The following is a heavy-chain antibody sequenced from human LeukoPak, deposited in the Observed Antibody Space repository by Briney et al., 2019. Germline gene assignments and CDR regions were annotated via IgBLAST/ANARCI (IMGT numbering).Heavy chain of an antibody. J-gene: IGHJ6*03. V-gene: IGHV4-31*03. CDR1: GGSISSGGYY. Sequence: SETLSLTCTVSGGSISSGGYYWSWIRQHPGKGLEWIGYMYHSGSTYYNPSLKSRVTISGDTSKNQFSLKLSSVTAADTAVYYCARVLTYSSIYYMDVWRKGTTVTVSS. D-gene: IGHD6-13*01. CDR3: ARVLTYSSIYYMDV. CDR2: MYHSGST.